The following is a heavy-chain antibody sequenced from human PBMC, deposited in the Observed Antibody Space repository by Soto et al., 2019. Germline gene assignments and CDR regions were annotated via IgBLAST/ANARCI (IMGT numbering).Heavy chain of an antibody. D-gene: IGHD4-17*01. CDR1: GGSFSGYY. J-gene: IGHJ4*02. CDR2: INHSGST. CDR3: ARVGRSGSTVTSGFDY. V-gene: IGHV4-34*01. Sequence: SETLSLTCAVYGGSFSGYYWSWIRQPPGKGLEWIGEINHSGSTNYNPSLKSRVTISVDTSKNQFSLKLSSVTAADTAVYYCARVGRSGSTVTSGFDYWGQGTLVTVSS.